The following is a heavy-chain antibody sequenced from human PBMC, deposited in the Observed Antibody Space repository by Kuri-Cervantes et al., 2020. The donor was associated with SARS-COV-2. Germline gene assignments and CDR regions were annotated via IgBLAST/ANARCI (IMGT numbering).Heavy chain of an antibody. CDR2: IIPILGIA. Sequence: SVKVSCKASGYTFTGYYMHWVRQASGQGLEWMGRIIPILGIANYAQKFQGRVTITADKSTSTAYMELCSLRSEDTAVYYCARHPLSYCGGDCSSPSWYFDLWGRGTLVTVSS. D-gene: IGHD2-21*02. V-gene: IGHV1-69*02. J-gene: IGHJ2*01. CDR3: ARHPLSYCGGDCSSPSWYFDL. CDR1: GYTFTGYY.